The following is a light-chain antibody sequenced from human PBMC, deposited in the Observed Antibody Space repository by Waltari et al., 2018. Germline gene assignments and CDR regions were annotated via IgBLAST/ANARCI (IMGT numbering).Light chain of an antibody. J-gene: IGLJ2*01. CDR3: QTWGTGIQVV. CDR2: VNRDGSH. V-gene: IGLV4-69*01. Sequence: QLAPTQSLSASASLGASVTLTCFLPTGSSFYTYARHRQQSEKGPWYFMKVNRDGSHTKGDGIPDRLSGSSSGAERYLTSSSLQSEDEGDYYCQTWGTGIQVVFSGGTKVTVL. CDR1: TGSSFYT.